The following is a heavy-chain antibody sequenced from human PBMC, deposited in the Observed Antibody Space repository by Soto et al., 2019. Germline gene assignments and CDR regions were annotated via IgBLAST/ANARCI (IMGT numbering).Heavy chain of an antibody. V-gene: IGHV3-21*01. Sequence: EVQLLESGGGLVKPGGSLRLSCAASGFTFSSYTMNWVRQAPGKGLEWVSSISSSSSYIYYADSVKGRFTISRDKTKNTLDLKMNNQRADDTDVYYYSGAFDYWGQGTMVTVSS. CDR1: GFTFSSYT. CDR3: SGAFDY. J-gene: IGHJ4*02. CDR2: ISSSSSYI.